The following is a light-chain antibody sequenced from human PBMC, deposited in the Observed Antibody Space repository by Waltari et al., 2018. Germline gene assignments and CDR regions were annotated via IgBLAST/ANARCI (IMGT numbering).Light chain of an antibody. V-gene: IGKV1-39*01. CDR2: TAS. CDR3: QQSYSIPFT. Sequence: DIQMTQSPSSLSTSVGDKVTITCRASQSISKYLNWYQKRPGKAPKLLIYTASTLKSGVPSRFSGSGSGTDFTLTISSLQPEDFGTYYCQQSYSIPFTFGPGTKLDI. J-gene: IGKJ3*01. CDR1: QSISKY.